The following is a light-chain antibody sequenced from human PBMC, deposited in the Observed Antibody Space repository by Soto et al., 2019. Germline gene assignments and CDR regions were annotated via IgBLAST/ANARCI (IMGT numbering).Light chain of an antibody. CDR3: SSYTSRHTLI. V-gene: IGLV2-14*01. Sequence: QSVLTQPVSVSGSPGQFITISCTGTSSDVGGYNYVSWYQQHPGKVPKLLIYDVSNRPSGVSNRFSGSKSGNTASLAISGLQAEDEADYYCSSYTSRHTLIFGGGTKLTVL. CDR2: DVS. J-gene: IGLJ2*01. CDR1: SSDVGGYNY.